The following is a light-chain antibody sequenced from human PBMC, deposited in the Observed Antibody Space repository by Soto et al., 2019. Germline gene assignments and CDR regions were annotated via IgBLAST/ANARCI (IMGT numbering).Light chain of an antibody. V-gene: IGLV2-14*01. CDR1: SSDIGAYNY. CDR2: DVT. Sequence: QSVLTQPASVSGSLGQSITISCTGTSSDIGAYNYVSWYQQHPGKAPKLIIFDVTHRPSGLSNRFSGSKSGSTASLTISGLQAEDEADYYCSSYTGSSTLVVFGRGTKLTVL. J-gene: IGLJ3*02. CDR3: SSYTGSSTLVV.